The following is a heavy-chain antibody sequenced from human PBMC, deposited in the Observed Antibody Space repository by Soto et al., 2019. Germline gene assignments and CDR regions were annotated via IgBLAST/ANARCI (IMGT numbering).Heavy chain of an antibody. D-gene: IGHD4-17*01. Sequence: QLQLHESGPGLVKPSETLSLTCTVSGGSISSSSYYWGWIRQPPGKGLEWIGSIYYSGSTYYNPSLKSRVTISVDTSKNQFSLKLSSVTAADTAVYYCARHGGGTTVTPLQYFQHWGQGTLVTVSS. CDR3: ARHGGGTTVTPLQYFQH. CDR2: IYYSGST. V-gene: IGHV4-39*01. J-gene: IGHJ1*01. CDR1: GGSISSSSYY.